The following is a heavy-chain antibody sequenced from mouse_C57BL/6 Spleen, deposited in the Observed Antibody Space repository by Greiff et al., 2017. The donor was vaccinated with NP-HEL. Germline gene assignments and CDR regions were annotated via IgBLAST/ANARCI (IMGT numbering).Heavy chain of an antibody. D-gene: IGHD1-1*01. CDR3: ARDDGSAGSSYEWYFDV. J-gene: IGHJ1*03. CDR1: GFTFSSYA. CDR2: ISDGGSYT. Sequence: DVHLVESGGGLVKPGGSLKLSCAASGFTFSSYAMSWVRQTPEKRLEWVATISDGGSYTYYPDNVKGRFTISRDNAKNNLYLQMSHLKSEDTAMYYCARDDGSAGSSYEWYFDVWGTGTTVTVSS. V-gene: IGHV5-4*01.